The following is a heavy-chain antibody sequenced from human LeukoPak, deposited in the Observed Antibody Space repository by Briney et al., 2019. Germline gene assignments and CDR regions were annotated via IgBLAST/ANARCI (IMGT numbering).Heavy chain of an antibody. V-gene: IGHV3-23*01. CDR3: AQGPFGEPEFDY. J-gene: IGHJ4*02. CDR2: ISGSGGST. Sequence: GGSLRLSCAASGFIFTNYNFNWVRQAPGKGLEWVSAISGSGGSTYYADSVKGRFTISRDNSKNTLYLQMNSLRAEDTAVYYCAQGPFGEPEFDYWGQGTLVTVSS. D-gene: IGHD3-10*01. CDR1: GFIFTNYN.